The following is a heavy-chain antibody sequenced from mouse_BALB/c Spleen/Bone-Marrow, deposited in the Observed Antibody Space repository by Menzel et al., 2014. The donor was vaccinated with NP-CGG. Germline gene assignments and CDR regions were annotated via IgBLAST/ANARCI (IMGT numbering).Heavy chain of an antibody. CDR3: ARGREYTMDY. CDR2: INPYSGGT. J-gene: IGHJ4*01. V-gene: IGHV1-18*01. CDR1: GYSFTGYT. Sequence: EVKLEESGPELVKPGASMKISCKASGYSFTGYTMNWVKQSHGKNLEWIGLINPYSGGTNYNQKFKGKATLTVDKSSSTAYMELPSLTSEDSAVYYCARGREYTMDYWGQGTSGTVSS.